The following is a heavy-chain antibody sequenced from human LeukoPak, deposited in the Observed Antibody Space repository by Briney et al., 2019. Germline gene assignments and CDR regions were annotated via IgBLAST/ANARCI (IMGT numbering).Heavy chain of an antibody. J-gene: IGHJ5*02. V-gene: IGHV1-2*02. D-gene: IGHD3-22*01. Sequence: GASVKVSCKASGYTFTCYYMHWVRQAPGQGLEWMGWINPNSGGTNYAQKFQGRVTMTRDTSISTAYMELSRLRSDDTAVYYCARRVGIVVRPEPGYNWFDPWGQGTLVTVSS. CDR3: ARRVGIVVRPEPGYNWFDP. CDR1: GYTFTCYY. CDR2: INPNSGGT.